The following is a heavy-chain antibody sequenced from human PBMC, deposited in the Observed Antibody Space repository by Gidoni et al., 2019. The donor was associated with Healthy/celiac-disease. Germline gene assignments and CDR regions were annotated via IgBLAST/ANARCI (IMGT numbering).Heavy chain of an antibody. CDR3: ARDRIAVAGPIGY. D-gene: IGHD6-19*01. J-gene: IGHJ4*02. V-gene: IGHV3-30*04. Sequence: QVQLVESGGGVVQPGRSLRLSCAASGFTFSSYAMHWVRQAPGKGLGWVAVISYDGSNKYYADSVKGRFTISRDNSKNTRYLQMNSLRAEDTAVYYCARDRIAVAGPIGYWGQGTLVTVSS. CDR1: GFTFSSYA. CDR2: ISYDGSNK.